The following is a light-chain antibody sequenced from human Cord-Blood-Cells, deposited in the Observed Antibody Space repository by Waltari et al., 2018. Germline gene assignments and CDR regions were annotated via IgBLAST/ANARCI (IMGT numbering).Light chain of an antibody. Sequence: QSALTQPPSASGSPGQSVTISCTGTSSDVGGYNYVSWYQQHPGKAPKLMIYEVIKLPAGVPNRFSGSKSDNTASLTVSGLQAEDEADYYGSSYAGINNWVFGGGTKLTVL. J-gene: IGLJ3*02. CDR1: SSDVGGYNY. CDR2: EVI. V-gene: IGLV2-8*01. CDR3: SSYAGINNWV.